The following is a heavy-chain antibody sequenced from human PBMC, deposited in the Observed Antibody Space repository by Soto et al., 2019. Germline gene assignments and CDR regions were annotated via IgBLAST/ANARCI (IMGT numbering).Heavy chain of an antibody. J-gene: IGHJ3*02. CDR1: GYTFTSYG. CDR2: ISAYNGNT. CDR3: ARDRMGSGYPEEAFDI. Sequence: QVQLVQSGAEVKKPGASVKVSCKASGYTFTSYGISWVRQAPGQGLEWMGWISAYNGNTNYAQKLQGRVTMTTDTATSTADRELRSLRSDDTAVYYCARDRMGSGYPEEAFDIWGQGTMVTVSS. D-gene: IGHD3-3*01. V-gene: IGHV1-18*01.